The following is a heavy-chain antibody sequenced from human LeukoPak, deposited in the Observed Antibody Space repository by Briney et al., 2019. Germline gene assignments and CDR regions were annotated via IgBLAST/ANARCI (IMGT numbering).Heavy chain of an antibody. CDR3: AKAVRGGIDLYYFDH. Sequence: GGSLRLSCAASGFTFSSYAMPWVRQAPGKGLEWVAVISYDGSNKYYADSVKGRFTISRDNSKNTLFLQMNSLGAEDTAVYYCAKAVRGGIDLYYFDHWGQGTLVTVSS. V-gene: IGHV3-30-3*01. D-gene: IGHD6-13*01. CDR2: ISYDGSNK. J-gene: IGHJ4*02. CDR1: GFTFSSYA.